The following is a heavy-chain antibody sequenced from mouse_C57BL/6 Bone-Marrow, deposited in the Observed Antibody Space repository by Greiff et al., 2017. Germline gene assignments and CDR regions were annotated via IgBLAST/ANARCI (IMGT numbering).Heavy chain of an antibody. J-gene: IGHJ4*01. CDR1: GYTFTDYE. V-gene: IGHV1-15*01. CDR2: IDPETGGT. Sequence: VQLQQSGAELVRPGASVTLSCKASGYTFTDYEMHWVKQTPVHGLEWIGAIDPETGGTAYNQKFKGKAILTADKSSSTAYMELRSLTSEDSAVYYCTRRDSSGYDYAMDYWGQGTSVTVSS. D-gene: IGHD3-2*02. CDR3: TRRDSSGYDYAMDY.